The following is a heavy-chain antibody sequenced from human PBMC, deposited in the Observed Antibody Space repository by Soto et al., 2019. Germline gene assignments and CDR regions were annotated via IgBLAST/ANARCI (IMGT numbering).Heavy chain of an antibody. CDR1: GGSISSGGYY. CDR3: ARDLDGYNSY. V-gene: IGHV4-31*03. CDR2: IYYSGST. D-gene: IGHD5-12*01. Sequence: SETLSLTCNVSGGSISSGGYYWSWIRQHPGKGLEWIGYIYYSGSTYYDPSLKSRVTISVDTSKNQFSLKLSSVTAADTAVYYCARDLDGYNSYWGQGTLVTVSS. J-gene: IGHJ4*02.